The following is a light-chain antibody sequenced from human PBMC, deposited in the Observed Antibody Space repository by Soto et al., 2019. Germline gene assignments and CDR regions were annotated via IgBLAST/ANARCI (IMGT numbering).Light chain of an antibody. CDR3: QQYGGAPYT. V-gene: IGKV3-20*01. Sequence: EIVLTQSPGTLSLSPGERATLSCRASQSVSSSSLAWYQQKPGQAPRLLIYAASSGATGIPDRFSGGGSGTDFTLTISGLEPEDSAVYYCQQYGGAPYTFGQGTKLEIK. CDR1: QSVSSSS. J-gene: IGKJ2*01. CDR2: AAS.